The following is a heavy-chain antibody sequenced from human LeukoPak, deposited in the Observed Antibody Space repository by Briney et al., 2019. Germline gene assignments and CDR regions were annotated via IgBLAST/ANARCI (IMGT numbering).Heavy chain of an antibody. CDR2: IYSGGST. J-gene: IGHJ4*02. CDR3: ARKSSGWRHFDY. V-gene: IGHV3-53*01. D-gene: IGHD6-19*01. CDR1: GXTVSSNY. Sequence: PGGSLRLXCAAXGXTVSSNYMSWVRQAPGKGLEWVSVIYSGGSTYYADSVKGRFTISRDNSKNTLYLQMNSLRAEDTAVYYCARKSSGWRHFDYWGQGTLVTVSS.